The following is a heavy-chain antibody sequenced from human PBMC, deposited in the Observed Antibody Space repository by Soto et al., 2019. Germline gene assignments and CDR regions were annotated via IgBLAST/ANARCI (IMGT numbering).Heavy chain of an antibody. J-gene: IGHJ3*02. CDR1: GGSISSGGYS. D-gene: IGHD3-16*01. CDR3: ARGGGYYDGFDI. V-gene: IGHV4-30-2*01. CDR2: MYHSGST. Sequence: SETLSLTCAVSGGSISSGGYSWSWIRQPPGKGLEWIGYMYHSGSTYYNPSLKSRVTISIDRSKNQFSLKLSSVTAADTAVYYCARGGGYYDGFDIWGQGTMVT.